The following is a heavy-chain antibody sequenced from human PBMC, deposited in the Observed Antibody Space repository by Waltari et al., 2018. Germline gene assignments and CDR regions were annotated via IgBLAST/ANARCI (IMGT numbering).Heavy chain of an antibody. CDR3: AREHNPELIVVVPAAMMDY. Sequence: QVQLVQSGAEVKKPGASVKVSCKASGYTFTSYYMHWVRQAPGHGLEWMGIINPSGGSTSYAQKFQGRVTMTRDTSTSTVYMELSSLRSEDTAVYYCAREHNPELIVVVPAAMMDYWGQGTLVTVSS. CDR1: GYTFTSYY. D-gene: IGHD2-2*01. V-gene: IGHV1-46*01. CDR2: INPSGGST. J-gene: IGHJ4*02.